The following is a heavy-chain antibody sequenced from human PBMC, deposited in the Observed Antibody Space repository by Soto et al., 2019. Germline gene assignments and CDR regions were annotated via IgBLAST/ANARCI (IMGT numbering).Heavy chain of an antibody. V-gene: IGHV1-69*01. CDR1: GGTFSRYA. CDR2: IIAIFGTA. CDR3: GRIAVATESFDM. J-gene: IGHJ3*02. Sequence: QVQLVQSGAEVKTSGSSVKVSCKASGGTFSRYAISWVRQAPGQGLEWMGGIIAIFGTAKVAQNFQSRVTITADESMSTVYMELSSLKSEDTAMYYCGRIAVATESFDMWGQGTMVTVSS. D-gene: IGHD6-19*01.